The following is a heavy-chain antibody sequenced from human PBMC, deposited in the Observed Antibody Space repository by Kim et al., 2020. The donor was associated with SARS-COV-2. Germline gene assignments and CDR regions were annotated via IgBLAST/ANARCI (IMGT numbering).Heavy chain of an antibody. CDR2: ISSSNYV. CDR1: GLTFTDYT. CDR3: AGDYGSGSTTGF. V-gene: IGHV3-21*04. Sequence: GGSLRLSCAASGLTFTDYTMNWVRQAPGKGLEWVSAISSSNYVFYADSLRGRFTISRDNAKNSLYLQMNSLRAEDTAVYYCAGDYGSGSTTGFWGQGTLVTVSS. J-gene: IGHJ4*02. D-gene: IGHD3-10*01.